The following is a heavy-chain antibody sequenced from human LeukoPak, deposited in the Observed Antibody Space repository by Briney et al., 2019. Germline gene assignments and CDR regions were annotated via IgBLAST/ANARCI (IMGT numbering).Heavy chain of an antibody. CDR2: ITYSGGDT. D-gene: IGHD4-17*01. V-gene: IGHV3-23*01. CDR1: GFTFSSYA. CDR3: AKADYGDYAFDY. Sequence: GGSLRLSCAASGFTFSSYAMSWVRQAPGEGLEWVSAITYSGGDTYYADSVKGRFTISRDNSQNALHLQMNSLRAEDTAVYYCAKADYGDYAFDYWGQGTLVTVSS. J-gene: IGHJ4*02.